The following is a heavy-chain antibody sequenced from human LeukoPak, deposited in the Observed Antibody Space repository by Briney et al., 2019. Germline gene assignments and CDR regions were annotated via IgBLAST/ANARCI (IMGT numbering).Heavy chain of an antibody. Sequence: GGSLRLSCAASGFTFDDYAMHWVRHAPGKGLEWVSGISWNSGSIGYADSVKGRFTISRDNAKNSLYPQMNSLRAEDTALYYCAKNLHYYDSSGIDYWGQGTLVTVSS. V-gene: IGHV3-9*01. CDR1: GFTFDDYA. D-gene: IGHD3-22*01. J-gene: IGHJ4*02. CDR2: ISWNSGSI. CDR3: AKNLHYYDSSGIDY.